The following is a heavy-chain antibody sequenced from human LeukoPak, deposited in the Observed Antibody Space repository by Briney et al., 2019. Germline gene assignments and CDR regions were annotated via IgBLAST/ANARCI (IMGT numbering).Heavy chain of an antibody. D-gene: IGHD1-1*01. CDR3: ASQFGTTLYGWFDP. J-gene: IGHJ5*02. CDR2: IYYSGST. Sequence: SETLSLTRTVSGGSISSSSYYWGWIRQPPGKGLEWIGSIYYSGSTYYNPSLKSRVTISVDTSKNQFSLKLSSVTAADTAVYYCASQFGTTLYGWFDPWGQGTLVTVSS. CDR1: GGSISSSSYY. V-gene: IGHV4-39*01.